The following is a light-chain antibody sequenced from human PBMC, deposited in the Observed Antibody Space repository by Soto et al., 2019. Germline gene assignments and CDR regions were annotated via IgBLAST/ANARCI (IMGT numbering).Light chain of an antibody. Sequence: AIQLTQSPSSLSASVGDRVSMTCRASEGMSSALACYQQKPGKAPKLLIHDASTLESGVPSRFSGSGSGTDFTLTISYLQSEDFATYYCQQYYSFPRTFGQGTKVDIK. CDR2: DAS. CDR1: EGMSSA. J-gene: IGKJ1*01. V-gene: IGKV1-13*02. CDR3: QQYYSFPRT.